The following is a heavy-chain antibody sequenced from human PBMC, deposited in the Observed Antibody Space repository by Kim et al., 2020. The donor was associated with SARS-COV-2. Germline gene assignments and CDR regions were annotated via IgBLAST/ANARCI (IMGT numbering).Heavy chain of an antibody. CDR1: GFTFGNSV. Sequence: GGSLRLSCAASGFTFGNSVMTWVRQSPGKGLEWISSIGTSGANTFYADSVRGRFTISRDNSENTLYLQMNSLRAEDTALYYCAKNYGSGGFSIFDYWGQGTLVTVSS. CDR3: AKNYGSGGFSIFDY. D-gene: IGHD3-10*01. V-gene: IGHV3-23*01. J-gene: IGHJ4*02. CDR2: IGTSGANT.